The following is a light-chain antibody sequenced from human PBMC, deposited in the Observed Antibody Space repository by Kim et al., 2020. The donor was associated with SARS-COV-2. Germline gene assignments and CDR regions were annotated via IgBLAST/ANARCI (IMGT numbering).Light chain of an antibody. CDR3: GSRDNNGPGV. CDR2: DKN. V-gene: IGLV3-19*01. J-gene: IGLJ3*02. CDR1: SLRKYP. Sequence: ALGQTVRITCLGNSLRKYPASRYQQKPGQAPILVMHDKNNVRPAGVPDRFSGSNSGKTAFLTITGAQVEDEAAYYCGSRDNNGPGVFGGGTQLTVL.